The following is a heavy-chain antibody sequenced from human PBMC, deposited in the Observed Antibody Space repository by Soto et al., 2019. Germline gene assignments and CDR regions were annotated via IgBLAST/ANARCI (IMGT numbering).Heavy chain of an antibody. J-gene: IGHJ4*02. CDR1: GLTFGSRA. CDR2: ITDTGGDA. D-gene: IGHD3-10*01. CDR3: ARGSTDSYPGSRIFDF. V-gene: IGHV3-23*01. Sequence: LRLSCVASGLTFGSRAMTWVRQAPGEGLQWVSTITDTGGDAKYADSVRGRFVISRDNSKKTLYLQMTSLTAEDSAMYYCARGSTDSYPGSRIFDFWGRGTLVTVSS.